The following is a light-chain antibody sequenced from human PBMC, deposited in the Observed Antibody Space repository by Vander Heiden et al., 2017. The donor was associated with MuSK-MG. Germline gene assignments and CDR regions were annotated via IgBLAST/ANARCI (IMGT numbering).Light chain of an antibody. Sequence: EIVLTQSSGTLSLSPGERATLSCRASQSIRSNYLAWNQQKPGQAPRLLIYGASSRATGIPDRFSGSGSGTDFTLTITRLGPEDFAVYYCQQYDSSRWTFGQGTKVEVK. V-gene: IGKV3-20*01. CDR3: QQYDSSRWT. CDR2: GAS. CDR1: QSIRSNY. J-gene: IGKJ1*01.